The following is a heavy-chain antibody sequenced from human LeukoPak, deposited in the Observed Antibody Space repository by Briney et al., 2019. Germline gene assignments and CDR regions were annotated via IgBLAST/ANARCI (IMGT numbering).Heavy chain of an antibody. CDR1: GGSFSGYY. J-gene: IGHJ5*02. CDR3: AGVAVGWFDP. CDR2: INHSGST. D-gene: IGHD6-19*01. Sequence: SETLSLTCAVYGGSFSGYYWSWIRQPPGKGLEWIGEINHSGSTNYNPSLKSRVTISVDTSKNQFSLKLSSVTAADTAVYYCAGVAVGWFDPWGQGTLVTVSS. V-gene: IGHV4-34*01.